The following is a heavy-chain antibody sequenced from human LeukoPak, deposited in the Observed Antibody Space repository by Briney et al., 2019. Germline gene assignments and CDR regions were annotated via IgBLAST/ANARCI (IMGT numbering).Heavy chain of an antibody. CDR2: ISYDGSNK. V-gene: IGHV3-30*04. Sequence: PGRSLRLSCAASGFTFSSYAMHWVRQAPGKGLEWVAVISYDGSNKYYADSVKGRFTISIDNSKNTLYLQMNSLRAEDTAVYYCARDRAVAGLFDYWGQGTLVTVSS. CDR1: GFTFSSYA. CDR3: ARDRAVAGLFDY. J-gene: IGHJ4*02. D-gene: IGHD6-19*01.